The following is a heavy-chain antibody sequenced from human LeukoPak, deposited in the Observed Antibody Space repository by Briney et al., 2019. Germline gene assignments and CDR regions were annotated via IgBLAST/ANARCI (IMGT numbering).Heavy chain of an antibody. D-gene: IGHD6-19*01. V-gene: IGHV3-23*01. CDR3: AKGRYSSGWNYFDY. Sequence: GGSLRLSCAASGFTFSRYAMSWVRQAPGKGLEWVSGISGSGGGTYYVDTVKGRFTISRDNSKNTLYMQMNSLRAEDTAVYHCAKGRYSSGWNYFDYWGQGTLVTVSS. CDR2: ISGSGGGT. CDR1: GFTFSRYA. J-gene: IGHJ4*02.